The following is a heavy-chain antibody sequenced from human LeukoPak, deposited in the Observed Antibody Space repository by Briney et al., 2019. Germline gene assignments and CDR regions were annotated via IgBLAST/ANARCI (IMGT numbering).Heavy chain of an antibody. J-gene: IGHJ4*02. CDR3: AREWGMAY. CDR2: INSDGSTT. CDR1: GFTFRSNW. D-gene: IGHD2-8*01. Sequence: GGSLRLSCAASGFTFRSNWMHWVRQAPGKGLVWVSRINSDGSTTTYADSVKGRFTISRDNARSTLYLQMNSPRAEDTAVYYCAREWGMAYWGQGTLVTVSS. V-gene: IGHV3-74*01.